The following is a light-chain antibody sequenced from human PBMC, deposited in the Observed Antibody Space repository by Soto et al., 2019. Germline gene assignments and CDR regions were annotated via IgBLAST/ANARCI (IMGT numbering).Light chain of an antibody. Sequence: EIVMTQSPATLSVSPGERATLSCRASQSVSSNFAWYQQRPAQAPRLLIYDVSTRATGVPTRFSGSGSGTEFTLTISSLQSEDFAVYYCQQYGRPPYTFGQGTRLEIK. CDR3: QQYGRPPYT. V-gene: IGKV3D-15*01. CDR1: QSVSSN. CDR2: DVS. J-gene: IGKJ2*01.